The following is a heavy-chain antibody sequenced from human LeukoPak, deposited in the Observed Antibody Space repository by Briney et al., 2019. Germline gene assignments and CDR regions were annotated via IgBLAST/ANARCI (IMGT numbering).Heavy chain of an antibody. Sequence: SETLSLTCTVSGGSISSYYWSWIRQPAGKGLEWIGRIYTSGNTNYNPSLKSRVTMSVDTSKNQFSLKLSSVTAADTAVYYCARFPGGAEYRHYYYMDVWGTGTTVTVSS. CDR3: ARFPGGAEYRHYYYMDV. CDR2: IYTSGNT. CDR1: GGSISSYY. J-gene: IGHJ6*03. D-gene: IGHD1-14*01. V-gene: IGHV4-4*07.